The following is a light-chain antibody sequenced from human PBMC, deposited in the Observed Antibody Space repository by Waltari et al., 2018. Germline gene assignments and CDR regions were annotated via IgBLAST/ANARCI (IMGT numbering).Light chain of an antibody. CDR2: WAS. CDR3: HQYYNTPFT. V-gene: IGKV4-1*01. Sequence: DIVMTQSPDSLAVSLGERATINCKSSQSVLYSSNNKNYLAWYQHKPGQPPKLLIYWASTRESGVPDRFSGSGSGTDFTITISSLQAEDVAVYYCHQYYNTPFTFGPGTKVDIK. CDR1: QSVLYSSNNKNY. J-gene: IGKJ3*01.